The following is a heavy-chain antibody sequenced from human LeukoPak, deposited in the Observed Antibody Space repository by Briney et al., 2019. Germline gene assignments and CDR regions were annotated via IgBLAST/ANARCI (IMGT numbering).Heavy chain of an antibody. J-gene: IGHJ4*02. D-gene: IGHD3-22*01. CDR3: AREGTPKYYYDSSGYYYPPEY. V-gene: IGHV3-48*01. CDR1: GFTFSSYS. CDR2: ISSSSSTI. Sequence: PGGSLRLSCAASGFTFSSYSMNWVRQAPGKGLEWVSYISSSSSTIYYADSVKGRFTISRDNAKNSLYLQVNSLRAEDTAVYYCAREGTPKYYYDSSGYYYPPEYWGQGTLVTVSS.